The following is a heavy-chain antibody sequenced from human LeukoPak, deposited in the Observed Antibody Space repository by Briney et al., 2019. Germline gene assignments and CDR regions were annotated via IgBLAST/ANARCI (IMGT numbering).Heavy chain of an antibody. CDR1: GYTFPNYD. V-gene: IGHV1-8*01. Sequence: ASVKVSCKASGYTFPNYDIHWVRQATGQGLELMGWMNPNTANTGYAQKFQGRVTLTSDTSIGTAYMELSSLRSDDTAVYFCARVKTQWLASFDFWGQGTLVTVSS. CDR3: ARVKTQWLASFDF. J-gene: IGHJ4*02. D-gene: IGHD6-19*01. CDR2: MNPNTANT.